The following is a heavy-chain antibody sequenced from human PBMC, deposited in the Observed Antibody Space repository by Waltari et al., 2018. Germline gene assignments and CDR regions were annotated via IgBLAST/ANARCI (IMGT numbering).Heavy chain of an antibody. CDR2: IYYSGST. Sequence: QLQLQESGPGLVKPSETLSLTCTVSGGSISSSSYYWGWIRQPPGKGLEWIGSIYYSGSTYYNPALKSRVTIAVDTSKNQFSLKLSSVTAADTAGYYCARRRVTDYYYYGMDVWGQGTTVTVSS. CDR1: GGSISSSSYY. CDR3: ARRRVTDYYYYGMDV. D-gene: IGHD2-21*02. V-gene: IGHV4-39*01. J-gene: IGHJ6*02.